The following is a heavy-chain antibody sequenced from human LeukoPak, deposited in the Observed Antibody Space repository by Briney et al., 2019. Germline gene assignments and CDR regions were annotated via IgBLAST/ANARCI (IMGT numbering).Heavy chain of an antibody. V-gene: IGHV4-39*02. CDR2: MYYSGST. Sequence: PSETLSLTCTVSGGSISSSSYYWGWIRQPPGKGLEWIGSMYYSGSTYYNPSLKSRVTISVDTSKNQFSLKLSSVTAADTAVYYCAREASGCSDFDYWGQGTLVTVSS. CDR1: GGSISSSSYY. CDR3: AREASGCSDFDY. J-gene: IGHJ4*02. D-gene: IGHD3-10*01.